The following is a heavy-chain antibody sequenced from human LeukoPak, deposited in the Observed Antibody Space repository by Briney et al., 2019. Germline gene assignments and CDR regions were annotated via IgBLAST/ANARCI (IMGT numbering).Heavy chain of an antibody. V-gene: IGHV3-7*01. CDR1: GLTFSGYW. CDR3: AELGITMIGGV. CDR2: IKQDGSEK. Sequence: PGRSLRLSCAASGLTFSGYWMGWVRQAPGKGLEWVANIKQDGSEKYYVDSVKGRFTISRDNAKNSLYLQMNSLRAEDTAVYYCAELGITMIGGVWGKGTTVTISS. D-gene: IGHD3-10*02. J-gene: IGHJ6*04.